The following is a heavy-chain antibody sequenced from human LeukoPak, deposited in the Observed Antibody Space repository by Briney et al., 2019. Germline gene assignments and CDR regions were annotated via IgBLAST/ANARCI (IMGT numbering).Heavy chain of an antibody. Sequence: PGRSLRLSCAASGFTFSSYGMHWVRQAPGKGLEWVAVISYDGSNKYYADSVKGRFTISRDNSKNTLYLQMNSLRAEDTAVYYCARAPEGRWSTPDNDDAFDIWGQGTMVTVSS. CDR2: ISYDGSNK. CDR1: GFTFSSYG. CDR3: ARAPEGRWSTPDNDDAFDI. V-gene: IGHV3-30*03. D-gene: IGHD4-23*01. J-gene: IGHJ3*02.